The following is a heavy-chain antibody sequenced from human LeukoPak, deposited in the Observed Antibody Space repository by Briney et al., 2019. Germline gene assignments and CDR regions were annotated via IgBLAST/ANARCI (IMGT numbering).Heavy chain of an antibody. CDR1: GFTVSSNY. CDR2: IYSGGST. V-gene: IGHV3-66*01. Sequence: GGSLRLSCAASGFTVSSNYMSWVRQAPGKGLEWVSVIYSGGSTYYADSVKGRFTISRDNSKNTLYLQMNSLRAEDTAVYYCAKEGVDIVVVPAAIHPPFFDYWGQGTLVTVSS. D-gene: IGHD2-2*02. CDR3: AKEGVDIVVVPAAIHPPFFDY. J-gene: IGHJ4*02.